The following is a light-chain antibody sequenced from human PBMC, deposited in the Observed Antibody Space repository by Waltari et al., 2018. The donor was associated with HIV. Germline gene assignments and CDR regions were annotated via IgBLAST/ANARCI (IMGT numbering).Light chain of an antibody. CDR3: QQSYRGPYT. Sequence: DIQMTKSPSSLSASVGDRVIITCRASQSIHTNLNWYQKKPDKAPQLLIFAASSLHTGVPSRFSGTISGPDYTLTITNLQPEDFATYYCQQSYRGPYTFGQGTRIEIK. V-gene: IGKV1-39*01. CDR1: QSIHTN. CDR2: AAS. J-gene: IGKJ2*01.